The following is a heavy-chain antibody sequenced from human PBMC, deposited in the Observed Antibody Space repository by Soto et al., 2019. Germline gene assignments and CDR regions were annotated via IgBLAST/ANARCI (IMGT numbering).Heavy chain of an antibody. J-gene: IGHJ4*02. CDR2: ISGSGGST. D-gene: IGHD6-13*01. Sequence: GGSLRLSCAASGFTFSSYAVSWVRQAPGKGLEWVSAISGSGGSTYYADSVKGRFTISRDNSENTLYLQMNSLRAEDTAVYYCAKDRHSSSWYSWGQGTLVTVSS. CDR3: AKDRHSSSWYS. V-gene: IGHV3-23*01. CDR1: GFTFSSYA.